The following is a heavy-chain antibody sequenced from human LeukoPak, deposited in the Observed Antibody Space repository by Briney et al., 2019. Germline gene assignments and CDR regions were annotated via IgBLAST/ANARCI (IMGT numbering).Heavy chain of an antibody. J-gene: IGHJ6*02. CDR2: ISSGGSTI. D-gene: IGHD1-1*01. CDR3: ARVPREPDSGNTTPMDV. Sequence: GGSLRLSCAGSGWTFSVYFMSWIRQAPGKGLEYVAYISSGGSTIYYADSVKGRFTISRHNAKNSLYLQLNSLRAEDTAVYYCARVPREPDSGNTTPMDVWGQGTTATVSS. V-gene: IGHV3-11*01. CDR1: GWTFSVYF.